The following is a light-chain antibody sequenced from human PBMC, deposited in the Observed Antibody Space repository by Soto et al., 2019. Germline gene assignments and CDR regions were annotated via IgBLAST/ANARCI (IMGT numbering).Light chain of an antibody. J-gene: IGKJ1*01. CDR2: KAS. V-gene: IGKV1-17*01. Sequence: DIQMTQSPSSLSASVVDRFTITFRASQGIRNDLGWYQQKPGKAPKRLIYKASTLKSGVPSRFSGSGSGTEFTLTISSLQPDDFSTYYCQQYHSYWTFGQGTKVDIK. CDR1: QGIRND. CDR3: QQYHSYWT.